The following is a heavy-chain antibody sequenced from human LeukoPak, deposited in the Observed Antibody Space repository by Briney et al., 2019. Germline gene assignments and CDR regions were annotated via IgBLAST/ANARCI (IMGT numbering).Heavy chain of an antibody. CDR3: SRVYYYMDV. CDR1: GFTFSSYE. Sequence: GGSLRLSCAASGFTFSSYEMNWVRQAPGKGLEWASYISSSGSTIYYADSVKGRLTSSRDNAKNSLYLQMNSLRAEDTAVYYCSRVYYYMDVWGKGTTVTVSS. J-gene: IGHJ6*03. CDR2: ISSSGSTI. V-gene: IGHV3-48*03.